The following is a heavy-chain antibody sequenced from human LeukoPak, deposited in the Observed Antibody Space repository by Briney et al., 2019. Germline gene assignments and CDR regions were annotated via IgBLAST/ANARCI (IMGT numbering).Heavy chain of an antibody. CDR1: GFTSSSYG. D-gene: IGHD1/OR15-1a*01. CDR2: ISSDGSNT. J-gene: IGHJ6*03. Sequence: PGRSLRLSCAPSGFTSSSYGTRWVRHAPGKGMEWVGVISSDGSNTSYADSRTGRFTTSRNNCKNTMYLQMNSLRRTHPAIYCCGKNPGTTFYHYYMHVWGKGTTVTVT. V-gene: IGHV3-30*18. CDR3: GKNPGTTFYHYYMHV.